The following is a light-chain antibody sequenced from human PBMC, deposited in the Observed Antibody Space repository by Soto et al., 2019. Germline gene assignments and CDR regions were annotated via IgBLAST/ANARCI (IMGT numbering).Light chain of an antibody. CDR1: NSNIGADYG. J-gene: IGLJ3*02. Sequence: QSVLTQPPSVSGAPGQRVTISCTGTNSNIGADYGVQWYQQFPGTAPKLLIYGNNNQPSGVSDRFSGSKSATSASLAITGLQPGDEADYYCQSYDSNLVGLVFGAGTKVTVL. CDR2: GNN. V-gene: IGLV1-40*01. CDR3: QSYDSNLVGLV.